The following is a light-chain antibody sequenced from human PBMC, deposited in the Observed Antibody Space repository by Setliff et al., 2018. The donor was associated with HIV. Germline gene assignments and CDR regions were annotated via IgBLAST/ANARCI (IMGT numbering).Light chain of an antibody. Sequence: QSALTQPRSVSGSPGQSVTISCTGTSSDVGSYNYVSWYQQHPGKAPKLMIYDVTKRPSVVPDRFSGSKSGNTASLTISGPQAEDEADYYCCSYAVSYTPGIFGGGTKVTVL. CDR3: CSYAVSYTPGI. CDR1: SSDVGSYNY. CDR2: DVT. V-gene: IGLV2-11*01. J-gene: IGLJ2*01.